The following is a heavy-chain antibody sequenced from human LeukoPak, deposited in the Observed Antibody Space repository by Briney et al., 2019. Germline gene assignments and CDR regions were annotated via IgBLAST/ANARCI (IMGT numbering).Heavy chain of an antibody. CDR2: ISGSGGST. CDR3: AKGRRSSGYYWDVDY. CDR1: GFTFSSYA. J-gene: IGHJ4*02. V-gene: IGHV3-23*01. Sequence: GGSLRLSCAASGFTFSSYAMSWVRQAPGKGLEWVSAISGSGGSTYYADSVKGRFTISRDNSKNTLYLQMNSLRAEDTAVYYCAKGRRSSGYYWDVDYWGQGTLVTVSS. D-gene: IGHD3-22*01.